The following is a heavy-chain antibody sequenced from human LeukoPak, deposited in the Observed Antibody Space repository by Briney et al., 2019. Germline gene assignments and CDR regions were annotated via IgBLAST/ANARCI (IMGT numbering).Heavy chain of an antibody. CDR3: TREYYDSSGREGFDP. J-gene: IGHJ5*02. CDR2: IRSKAYGGTT. Sequence: GGSLRLSCAASGFTFSSYAMSWVRQAPGKGLEWVGFIRSKAYGGTTEYAASVKGRFTISRDDSKSIAQLQMNSLKTEDTAVYYCTREYYDSSGREGFDPWGQGTLVTVSS. D-gene: IGHD3-22*01. CDR1: GFTFSSYA. V-gene: IGHV3-49*04.